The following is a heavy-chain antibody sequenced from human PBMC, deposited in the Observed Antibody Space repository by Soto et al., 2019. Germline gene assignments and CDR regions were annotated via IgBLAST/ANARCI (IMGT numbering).Heavy chain of an antibody. CDR1: GGSFSGYY. V-gene: IGHV4-34*01. CDR3: AMASYGYSLNYFDY. CDR2: INHSGRT. J-gene: IGHJ4*02. D-gene: IGHD5-18*01. Sequence: SDTLSHTCAVYGGSFSGYYWGWIRQPPGKGLEWIGEINHSGRTNYNPQLKSRVTISVDTSKNQFSLKLSSVTAADTAVYYCAMASYGYSLNYFDYWGQGTRATVS.